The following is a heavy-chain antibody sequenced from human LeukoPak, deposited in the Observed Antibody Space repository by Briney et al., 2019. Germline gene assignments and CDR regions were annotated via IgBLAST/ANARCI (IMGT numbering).Heavy chain of an antibody. CDR2: ISSSGSTI. D-gene: IGHD5-18*01. Sequence: PGGSLRLSCAASGFTFSSYEMNWVRQAPGKGLEWVSYISSSGSTIYYADSVKGRFTISRDNAKNSVYLQMGSLRAEDTAVYYCAKGGLQTRNWYFALWGRGTLVTVSS. CDR1: GFTFSSYE. J-gene: IGHJ2*01. V-gene: IGHV3-48*03. CDR3: AKGGLQTRNWYFAL.